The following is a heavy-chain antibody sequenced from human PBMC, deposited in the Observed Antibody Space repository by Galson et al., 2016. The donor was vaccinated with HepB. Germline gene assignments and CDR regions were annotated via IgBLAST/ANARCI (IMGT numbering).Heavy chain of an antibody. J-gene: IGHJ6*02. V-gene: IGHV3-74*01. Sequence: SLRLSCAASGFTFSSYWMHWVRQAPGKGLMWVSRISTGGSSTRYADSVKGRFTISRDNAKNTLYLQMRSLRAEDSAMYFCARNPYSGPRYYYGLDVWGRGTMVTVSS. CDR3: ARNPYSGPRYYYGLDV. D-gene: IGHD4-23*01. CDR2: ISTGGSST. CDR1: GFTFSSYW.